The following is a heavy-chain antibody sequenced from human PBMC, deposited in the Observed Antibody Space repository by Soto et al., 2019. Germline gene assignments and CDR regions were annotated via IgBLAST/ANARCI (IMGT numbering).Heavy chain of an antibody. V-gene: IGHV3-7*05. CDR1: GLTFNIYA. CDR3: ATTAGGFFDN. Sequence: GGSLRLSCAASGLTFNIYAMTWVRQAPGKGVEWVANIKQDGSEKYHVDSVRGRFTISRDNAKNSLYLQMNSLRAEDTALYYCATTAGGFFDNWGQGTLVTVSS. CDR2: IKQDGSEK. J-gene: IGHJ4*02. D-gene: IGHD1-1*01.